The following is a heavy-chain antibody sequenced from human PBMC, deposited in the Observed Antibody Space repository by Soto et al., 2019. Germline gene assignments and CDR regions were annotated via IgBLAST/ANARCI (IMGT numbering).Heavy chain of an antibody. CDR2: INPNSGGT. CDR3: ARGQTGDHNHFDY. CDR1: GYTFTGYY. Sequence: ASVKVSCKASGYTFTGYYMHWVRQAPGQGLEWMGWINPNSGGTNYAQKFQGWVTMTRDTSISTAYMELSRLRSDDTAVYYCARGQTGDHNHFDYWGQGTLVTVSS. D-gene: IGHD7-27*01. J-gene: IGHJ4*02. V-gene: IGHV1-2*04.